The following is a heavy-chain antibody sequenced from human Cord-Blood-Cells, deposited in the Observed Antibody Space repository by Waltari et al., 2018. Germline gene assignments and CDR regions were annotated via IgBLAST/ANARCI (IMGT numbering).Heavy chain of an antibody. J-gene: IGHJ4*02. Sequence: EVQLVESGGGLVQPGGSLRLSCAASGFTFSSYEMNWVRQAPGKGLEWVSYISSSGSTIYDADSVKGRFTISRDNAKNSLYLQMNSLRAEDTAVYYCARTYYYGSGSYGFDYWGQGTLVTVSS. CDR2: ISSSGSTI. D-gene: IGHD3-10*01. CDR1: GFTFSSYE. CDR3: ARTYYYGSGSYGFDY. V-gene: IGHV3-48*03.